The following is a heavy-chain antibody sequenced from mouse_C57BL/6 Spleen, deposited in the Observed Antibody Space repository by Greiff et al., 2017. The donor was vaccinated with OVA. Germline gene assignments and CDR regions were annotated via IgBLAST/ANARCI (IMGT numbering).Heavy chain of an antibody. D-gene: IGHD2-4*01. J-gene: IGHJ4*01. V-gene: IGHV2-2*01. CDR3: ARKNDYEGGYYAMDY. CDR1: GFSLTSYG. CDR2: IWSGGST. Sequence: VKVVESGPGLVQPSQSLSITCTVSGFSLTSYGVHWVRQSPGKGLEWLGVIWSGGSTDYNAAFISRLSISKDNSKSQVFFKMNSLQADDTAIYYCARKNDYEGGYYAMDYWGQGTSVTVSS.